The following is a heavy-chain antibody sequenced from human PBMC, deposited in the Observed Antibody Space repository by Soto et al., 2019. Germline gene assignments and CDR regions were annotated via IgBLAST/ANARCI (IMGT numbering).Heavy chain of an antibody. D-gene: IGHD2-8*02. V-gene: IGHV3-33*03. J-gene: IGHJ5*02. CDR1: GFTFRRHG. Sequence: QEQLVESGGGVVQPGMSLRLSCEGSGFTFRRHGMHWVRQSPGKGLEWLAVIWYDGSEQYYADAVKGRFTISRDNSQHMLYLQLTTLIVEDTAVYYCARWSNHKVVDPWGQGTMVTVS. CDR2: IWYDGSEQ. CDR3: ARWSNHKVVDP.